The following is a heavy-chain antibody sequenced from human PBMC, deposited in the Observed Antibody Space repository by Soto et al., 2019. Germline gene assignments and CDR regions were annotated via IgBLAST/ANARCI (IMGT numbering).Heavy chain of an antibody. Sequence: EVQLLESGGGLVQPGRSLRLSCAASGFIFSSFAMSWVRQAPGKGLEWVSTISNNGGSTYSADSVKGRFTISRDNSKNTLYLQMNSLRAEDTAVYYCAKDPDISGWYQTDLDYWGQGTLVTVSS. CDR3: AKDPDISGWYQTDLDY. J-gene: IGHJ4*02. CDR1: GFIFSSFA. D-gene: IGHD6-19*01. V-gene: IGHV3-23*01. CDR2: ISNNGGST.